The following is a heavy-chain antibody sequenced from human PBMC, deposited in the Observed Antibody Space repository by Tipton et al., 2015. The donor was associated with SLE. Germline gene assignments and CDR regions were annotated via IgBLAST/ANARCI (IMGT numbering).Heavy chain of an antibody. Sequence: TLSLTCTVSGGSVSSGSYYWSWIRQHPGKGLEWIGYIYYSGSTNYNPSLKSRVTISVDTSKNQFSLKLSSVTAADTAVYYCARDREAGYYYGMDVWGQGTTVTVSS. V-gene: IGHV4-61*01. CDR1: GGSVSSGSYY. CDR3: ARDREAGYYYGMDV. CDR2: IYYSGST. J-gene: IGHJ6*02. D-gene: IGHD6-19*01.